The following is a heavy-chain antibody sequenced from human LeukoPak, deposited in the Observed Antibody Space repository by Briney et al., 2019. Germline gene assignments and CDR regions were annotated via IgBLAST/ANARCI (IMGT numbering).Heavy chain of an antibody. J-gene: IGHJ1*01. CDR1: GGSFSTYY. V-gene: IGHV4-34*01. CDR2: INHSGST. D-gene: IGHD3-22*01. Sequence: SETLSLTCVVYGGSFSTYYSSWIRQPPGKGLEWIGEINHSGSTNYNPSLKGRVTVSVDTSQNQVSLKLSSVTAADTAVYYCAHSSDWQQHCGQGTMVAVSS. CDR3: AHSSDWQQH.